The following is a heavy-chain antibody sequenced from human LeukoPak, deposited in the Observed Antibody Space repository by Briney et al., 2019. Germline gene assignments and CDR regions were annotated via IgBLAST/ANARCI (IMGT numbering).Heavy chain of an antibody. CDR3: ARGPYDYGEYIDY. CDR1: GFTFSDYN. J-gene: IGHJ4*02. V-gene: IGHV3-11*04. D-gene: IGHD4-17*01. CDR2: ITNGGSTI. Sequence: GGSLRLSCAASGFTFSDYNMNWVRQAPGKGLEWVSYITNGGSTIHHADSVKGRFTISRDNAKNSLYLQLNSLRAEDTAVYYCARGPYDYGEYIDYWGQGTLVTVSS.